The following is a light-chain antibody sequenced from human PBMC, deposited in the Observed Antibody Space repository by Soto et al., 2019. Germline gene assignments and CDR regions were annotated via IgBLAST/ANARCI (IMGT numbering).Light chain of an antibody. CDR3: QQYGSSPLT. CDR1: QRVRSSY. V-gene: IGKV3-20*01. Sequence: EIVLTQSPGTLSVSPGERATLSCRASQRVRSSYLAWYQQKPGQAPRLLIYGASSRATGIPDRFSGSGSGTDFTLTISRLEPEDFAVYYCQQYGSSPLTFGGGTKVEIK. J-gene: IGKJ4*01. CDR2: GAS.